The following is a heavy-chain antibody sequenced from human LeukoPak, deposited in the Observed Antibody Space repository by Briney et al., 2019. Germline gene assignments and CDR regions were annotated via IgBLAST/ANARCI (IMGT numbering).Heavy chain of an antibody. Sequence: ASETLSLTCTVSGVSLSSYYWSWIRQPPGNGLEWIGYIYSSGSTNYNPSLKSRVSISVDTSKNQFSLKLSSVTAADTAVYYCARGFGYSFGYIGYWGQGTLVTVSS. V-gene: IGHV4-59*01. J-gene: IGHJ4*02. CDR1: GVSLSSYY. D-gene: IGHD5-18*01. CDR3: ARGFGYSFGYIGY. CDR2: IYSSGST.